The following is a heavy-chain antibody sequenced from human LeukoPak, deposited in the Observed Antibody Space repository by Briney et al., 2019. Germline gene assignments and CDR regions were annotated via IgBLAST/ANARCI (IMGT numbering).Heavy chain of an antibody. CDR3: VRRLAVRGMGFDP. D-gene: IGHD3-10*01. CDR1: GDSINNASYY. J-gene: IGHJ5*01. V-gene: IGHV4-39*02. CDR2: IHYTGNA. Sequence: SETLSLTCNVSGDSINNASYYWGWIRQPPGNGLDWIGSIHYTGNAYYNPSLKSRVTMSVDRSKNHFSLKLTSLTAADTAVYYCVRRLAVRGMGFDPWGQGMLVTVSS.